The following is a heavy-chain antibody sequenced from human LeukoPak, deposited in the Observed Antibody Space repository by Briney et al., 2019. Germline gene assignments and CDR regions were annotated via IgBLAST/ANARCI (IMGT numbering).Heavy chain of an antibody. CDR1: GGSISTYY. CDR3: ARFYGPGTRFDP. D-gene: IGHD3-10*01. CDR2: IYYSGST. J-gene: IGHJ5*02. V-gene: IGHV4-59*01. Sequence: SETLSLTCTVSGGSISTYYWSWIRQPPGKGLEWIGYIYYSGSTNYNPSLKSRVTISVDTSKNQFSLKLNSVTAADTAVYYCARFYGPGTRFDPWGQGTLVTVSP.